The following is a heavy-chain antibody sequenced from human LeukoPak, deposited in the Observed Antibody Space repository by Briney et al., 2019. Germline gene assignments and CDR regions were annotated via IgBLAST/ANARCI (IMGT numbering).Heavy chain of an antibody. CDR3: ARDSRVWGSYRYTFDY. V-gene: IGHV4-39*02. J-gene: IGHJ4*02. CDR2: IYYSGST. CDR1: GGSISSSSYY. Sequence: SETLSLTCTVSGGSISSSSYYWGWIRQPPGKGLEWIGSIYYSGSTYYNPSLKSRVTISVDTSKNQFSLKLSSVTAADTAVYYCARDSRVWGSYRYTFDYWGQGTLVTVSS. D-gene: IGHD3-16*02.